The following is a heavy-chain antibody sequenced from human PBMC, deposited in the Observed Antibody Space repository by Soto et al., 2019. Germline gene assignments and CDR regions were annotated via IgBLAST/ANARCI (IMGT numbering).Heavy chain of an antibody. CDR1: GYSFAGYW. CDR3: ARQIYDSDTGPNFQYYFDS. J-gene: IGHJ4*02. CDR2: IDPSDSQT. V-gene: IGHV5-10-1*01. Sequence: GESLKISCKGSGYSFAGYWITWVRQKPGKGLEWMGRIDPSDSQTYYSPSFRGHVTISATKSIATVFLQWSSLRASDTAMYYCARQIYDSDTGPNFQYYFDSWGQGTPVTVSS. D-gene: IGHD3-22*01.